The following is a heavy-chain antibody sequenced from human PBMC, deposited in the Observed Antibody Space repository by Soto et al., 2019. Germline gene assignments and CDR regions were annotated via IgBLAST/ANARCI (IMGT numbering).Heavy chain of an antibody. CDR1: GFTFSSYW. CDR3: AWSYYYYYYYGMDV. CDR2: INSDGSST. D-gene: IGHD1-26*01. J-gene: IGHJ6*02. Sequence: EVQLVESGRGLVQPGGSLRLSCAASGFTFSSYWMHWVRQAPGKGLVWVSRINSDGSSTSYADSVKGRFTISRDNAKNTLYLQMNSLRAEDTAVYYCAWSYYYYYYYGMDVWGQGTTVTVSS. V-gene: IGHV3-74*01.